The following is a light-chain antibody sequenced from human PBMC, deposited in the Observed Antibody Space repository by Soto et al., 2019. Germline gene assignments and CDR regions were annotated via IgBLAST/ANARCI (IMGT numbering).Light chain of an antibody. CDR3: QQYNTWA. CDR1: QTTGNW. CDR2: RAS. V-gene: IGKV1-5*03. Sequence: IQMTQSPSTLSASVGDRVTITCRASQTTGNWLAWYQQKPGRAPKLLIYRASTLQIGVPSRFSGSGSGTEFTLTIISLQTDDVGTYLCQQYNTWAFGQGTEVEVK. J-gene: IGKJ1*01.